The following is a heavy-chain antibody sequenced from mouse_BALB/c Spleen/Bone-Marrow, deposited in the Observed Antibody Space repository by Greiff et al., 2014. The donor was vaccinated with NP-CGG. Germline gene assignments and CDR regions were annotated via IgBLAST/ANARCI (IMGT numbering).Heavy chain of an antibody. Sequence: SVPELLKPGASVKISCKASGYTFTDYNMHWVKQSHGKSLEWIGYIYPYNGVTAYNQKFKSKATLTVDNSSSTAYMEFRSLTSEDSAVYYCARIYYGYEFTYWGQGTLVTVSA. CDR3: ARIYYGYEFTY. D-gene: IGHD2-2*01. CDR1: GYTFTDYN. J-gene: IGHJ3*01. CDR2: IYPYNGVT. V-gene: IGHV1S29*02.